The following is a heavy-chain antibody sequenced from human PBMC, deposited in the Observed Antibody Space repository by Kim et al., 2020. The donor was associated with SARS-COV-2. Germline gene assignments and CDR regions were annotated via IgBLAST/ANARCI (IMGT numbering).Heavy chain of an antibody. CDR2: IWYDGSNK. Sequence: GGSLRLSCAASGFTFSSYGMHWVRQAPGKGLEWVAVIWYDGSNKYYADSVKGRFTISRDNSKNTLYLQMNSLRAEDTAVYYCARSHIVVVTALDYWGQGTLVTVSS. D-gene: IGHD2-21*02. V-gene: IGHV3-33*01. CDR3: ARSHIVVVTALDY. CDR1: GFTFSSYG. J-gene: IGHJ4*02.